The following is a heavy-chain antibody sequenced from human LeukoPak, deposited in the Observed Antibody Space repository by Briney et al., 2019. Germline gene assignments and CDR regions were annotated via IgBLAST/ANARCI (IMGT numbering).Heavy chain of an antibody. CDR3: ARGDYDFLLYYYYYYMDV. CDR2: ISYDGSNK. V-gene: IGHV3-30*01. CDR1: GFTFSSYA. Sequence: GRSLRLSCAASGFTFSSYAMHWVRQAPGKGLEWVAVISYDGSNKYYADSVKGRFTISRDNSKNTLYLQMNSLRAEDTAVYYCARGDYDFLLYYYYYYMDVWGKGTTVTVSS. J-gene: IGHJ6*03. D-gene: IGHD3-3*01.